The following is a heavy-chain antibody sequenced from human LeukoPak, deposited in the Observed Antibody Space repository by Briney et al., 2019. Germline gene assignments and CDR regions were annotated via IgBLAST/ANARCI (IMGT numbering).Heavy chain of an antibody. CDR1: GGSISSYY. D-gene: IGHD1-1*01. V-gene: IGHV4-59*01. CDR3: ARQTGGWFDP. J-gene: IGHJ5*02. CDR2: IYYSGST. Sequence: PSETLSLTCTVSGGSISSYYWSWIRQPPGKGLEWIGYIYYSGSTNYNPSLKSRVTISVDTSKNQFSLKLSSVTAADTAVYHCARQTGGWFDPWGQGTLVTVSS.